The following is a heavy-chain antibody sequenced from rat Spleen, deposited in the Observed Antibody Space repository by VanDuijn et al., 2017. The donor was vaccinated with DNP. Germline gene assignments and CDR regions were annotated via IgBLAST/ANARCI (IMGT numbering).Heavy chain of an antibody. D-gene: IGHD1-1*01. CDR2: ISHDGTTT. Sequence: EVQLVESGGGLVQPGRSLKLSCAASGSTFSDYNMVWVRQAPKKGLEWVATISHDGTTTDYRDSVKGRFTISRDNAKSTLYLQMNSLRSEDMATYYCARPMDYYSGGFAYWGQGTLVTVSS. V-gene: IGHV5-7*01. CDR1: GSTFSDYN. J-gene: IGHJ3*01. CDR3: ARPMDYYSGGFAY.